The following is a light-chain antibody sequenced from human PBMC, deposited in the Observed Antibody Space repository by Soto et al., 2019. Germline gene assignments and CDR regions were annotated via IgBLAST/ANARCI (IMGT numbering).Light chain of an antibody. Sequence: DIQMTQSPSTLSGSVGDRVTITCRASQSISSWLAWYQQKPGKAPKLLIYDASTLESGAPSRFSGSGSGTELTLTINSLQPDDFASYYCQQYNSYPWTFGQGTKVEIK. CDR1: QSISSW. CDR3: QQYNSYPWT. V-gene: IGKV1-5*01. J-gene: IGKJ1*01. CDR2: DAS.